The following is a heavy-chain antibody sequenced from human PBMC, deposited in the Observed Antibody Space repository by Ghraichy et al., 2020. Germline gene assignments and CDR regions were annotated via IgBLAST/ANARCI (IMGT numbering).Heavy chain of an antibody. J-gene: IGHJ6*03. D-gene: IGHD6-13*01. CDR1: GGSISSYY. V-gene: IGHV4-4*07. Sequence: SETLSLTCTVSGGSISSYYWSWIRQPAGKGLEWIGHIYTSGSTNYNPSLKSRVTMSVDTSKNQFSLKLSTLTAADTAVYYCARVAAASYYYYMDVWGKGTTVTVS. CDR2: IYTSGST. CDR3: ARVAAASYYYYMDV.